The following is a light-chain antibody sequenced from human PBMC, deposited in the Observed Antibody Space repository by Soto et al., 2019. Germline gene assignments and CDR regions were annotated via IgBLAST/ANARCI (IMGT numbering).Light chain of an antibody. Sequence: QSALTQPASVSGSPGQSITISCTGTSSDVGSYNLVSWYQQHPGKAPKLMIYEGSKRPSGVSNRFSGSKSGNTASLTISGXXXXXXADYYCCSYAGSSTWVFGGGTKLTV. J-gene: IGLJ3*02. V-gene: IGLV2-23*01. CDR3: CSYAGSSTWV. CDR2: EGS. CDR1: SSDVGSYNL.